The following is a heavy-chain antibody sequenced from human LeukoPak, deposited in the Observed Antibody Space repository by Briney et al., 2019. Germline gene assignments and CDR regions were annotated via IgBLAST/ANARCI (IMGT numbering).Heavy chain of an antibody. J-gene: IGHJ3*02. CDR1: GGTSSSYA. CDR3: ALARDDAFDI. V-gene: IGHV1-69*13. CDR2: IIPIFGTA. Sequence: SVKVSCKASGGTSSSYAISWVRQAPGQGLEWMGGIIPIFGTANYAQKFQGRVTITADESTSTAYMELSSLRSEDTAVYYCALARDDAFDIWGQGTMVTVSS.